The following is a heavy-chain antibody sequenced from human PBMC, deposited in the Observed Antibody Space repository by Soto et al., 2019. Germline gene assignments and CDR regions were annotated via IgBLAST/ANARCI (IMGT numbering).Heavy chain of an antibody. CDR3: ARVPDY. CDR1: GGSFSCYY. CDR2: INHRGSA. J-gene: IGHJ4*02. V-gene: IGHV4-34*01. Sequence: PSETLSLTCAVYGGSFSCYYWSWVRQPPGKGPEWIGEINHRGSANYNPSLKSRVTISVDTSKNQFSLKLSSVTAADTAVYYCARVPDYWGQGTLVTVSS.